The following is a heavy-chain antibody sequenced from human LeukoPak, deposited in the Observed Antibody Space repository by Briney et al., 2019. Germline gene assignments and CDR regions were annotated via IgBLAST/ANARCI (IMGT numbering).Heavy chain of an antibody. V-gene: IGHV3-30*04. CDR1: GFTFNNYA. CDR2: ISYDGSNK. Sequence: GGSLRLSCAASGFTFNNYAMHWVRQAPGKGLEWVAIISYDGSNKYYADSVKGRFTISRDNAKNSLYLQMNSLRAEDTAVYYCARAAGEMATIRYWGQGTLVTVSS. D-gene: IGHD5-24*01. CDR3: ARAAGEMATIRY. J-gene: IGHJ4*02.